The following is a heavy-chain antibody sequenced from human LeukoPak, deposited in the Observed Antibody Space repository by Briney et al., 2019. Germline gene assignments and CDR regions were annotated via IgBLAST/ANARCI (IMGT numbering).Heavy chain of an antibody. D-gene: IGHD6-6*01. CDR2: IYYSGST. J-gene: IGHJ4*02. CDR1: GGSISSYY. Sequence: SETLSLTCTVSGGSISSYYWSWIRQPPGKGLEWIGYIYYSGSTNYNPSLKSRVTISVDTSKNQFSLKLSSVTAADTAVYYCASGGGRSYSSSSWYYGWGQGTLVTVSS. V-gene: IGHV4-59*08. CDR3: ASGGGRSYSSSSWYYG.